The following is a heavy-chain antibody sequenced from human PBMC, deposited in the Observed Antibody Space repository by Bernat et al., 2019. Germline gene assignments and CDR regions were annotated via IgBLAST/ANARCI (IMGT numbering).Heavy chain of an antibody. D-gene: IGHD6-19*01. CDR3: ARGYSRGWYLYYYMDV. CDR2: IFSNDEK. Sequence: QVTLKESGPVLVKPTETLTLTCTVSGFSLSNARMGVSWIRQPPGKALEWLAHIFSNDEKSYSTSLKSRLTISKDTSKSQVVLTMTNMDPVDTATYYCARGYSRGWYLYYYMDVWGKGTTVTVSS. CDR1: GFSLSNARMG. J-gene: IGHJ6*03. V-gene: IGHV2-26*01.